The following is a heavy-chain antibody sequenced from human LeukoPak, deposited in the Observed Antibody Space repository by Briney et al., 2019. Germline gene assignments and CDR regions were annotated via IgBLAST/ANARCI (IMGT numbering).Heavy chain of an antibody. CDR3: ARDGSYCSGGSCTYSGWFDP. Sequence: ASVKVSCKASGGTFSSYAISWVRQATGQGLEWMGWMNPNSGNTGYAQKFQGRVTITRNTSISTAYMELSSLRSEDTAVYYCARDGSYCSGGSCTYSGWFDPWGQGTLVTVSS. CDR1: GGTFSSYA. D-gene: IGHD2-15*01. CDR2: MNPNSGNT. V-gene: IGHV1-8*03. J-gene: IGHJ5*02.